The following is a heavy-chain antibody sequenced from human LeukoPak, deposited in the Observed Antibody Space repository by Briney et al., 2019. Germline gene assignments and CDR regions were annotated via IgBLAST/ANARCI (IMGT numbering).Heavy chain of an antibody. CDR2: IYHSGST. CDR3: VRDERREMATY. D-gene: IGHD5-24*01. J-gene: IGHJ4*02. CDR1: GYSISRNYY. V-gene: IGHV4-38-2*02. Sequence: SETLSHTCTVSGYSISRNYYWGWIRQPPGKGLGWIGSIYHSGSTYYNPSLKSRVTISVDTSKNQFSLKLSSVTAADTAVYYCVRDERREMATYWGQGTLVTVSS.